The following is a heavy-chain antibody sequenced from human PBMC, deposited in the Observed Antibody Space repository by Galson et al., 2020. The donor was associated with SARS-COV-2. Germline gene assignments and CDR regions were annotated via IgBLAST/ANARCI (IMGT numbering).Heavy chain of an antibody. CDR1: GFTFSRYA. D-gene: IGHD3-10*01. J-gene: IGHJ4*02. CDR3: ARDGGGLFDY. CDR2: ISYDGSNK. V-gene: IGHV3-30-3*01. Sequence: PGGSLRLSCAASGFTFSRYAIHWVRQAPGKGLEWVAGISYDGSNKYYADSVKGRFTISRDNSKNTLYLQMNSLRAEDTAVYYCARDGGGLFDYWGQGTLVAVYS.